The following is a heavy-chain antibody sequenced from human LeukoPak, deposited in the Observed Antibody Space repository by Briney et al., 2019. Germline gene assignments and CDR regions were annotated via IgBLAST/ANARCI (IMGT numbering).Heavy chain of an antibody. CDR3: ARVISGYSSSWYIRGHSAIDY. Sequence: ASVKVSCKAFSNYYMHWVRQAPGQGLEWMGWISPNSGGTNYAQKFQGRVTMTRDTSISTAYMELSRLRSDDTAVYYCARVISGYSSSWYIRGHSAIDYWGQGTLVTVSS. CDR1: FSNYY. V-gene: IGHV1-2*02. D-gene: IGHD6-13*01. CDR2: ISPNSGGT. J-gene: IGHJ4*02.